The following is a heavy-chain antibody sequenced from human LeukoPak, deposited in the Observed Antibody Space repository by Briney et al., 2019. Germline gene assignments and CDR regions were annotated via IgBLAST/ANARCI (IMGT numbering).Heavy chain of an antibody. V-gene: IGHV3-23*01. CDR3: AKSGPDYGDSQAFDY. CDR1: GFTFISYT. J-gene: IGHJ4*02. D-gene: IGHD4-17*01. CDR2: VSGSGDNT. Sequence: GGSLRLSCAASGFTFISYTMSWVRQTPGKRLEWVSAVSGSGDNTYYADSMKGRFTVSRDNSKNTLYLQMNSLRAEDTAVYYCAKSGPDYGDSQAFDYWGQGTLVTVSS.